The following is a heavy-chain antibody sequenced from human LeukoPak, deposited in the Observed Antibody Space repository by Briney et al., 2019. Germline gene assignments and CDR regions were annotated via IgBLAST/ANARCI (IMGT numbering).Heavy chain of an antibody. CDR2: FDPEDGET. Sequence: GASVKVSCKVSGYTLTELSMHWVRRAPGKGLEWMGGFDPEDGETIYAQKFQGRVTMTEDTSTDTAYMELSSLRSEDTAVYYCATPLSGRATGDLDYWGQGTLVTVSS. V-gene: IGHV1-24*01. CDR3: ATPLSGRATGDLDY. J-gene: IGHJ4*02. D-gene: IGHD2-21*02. CDR1: GYTLTELS.